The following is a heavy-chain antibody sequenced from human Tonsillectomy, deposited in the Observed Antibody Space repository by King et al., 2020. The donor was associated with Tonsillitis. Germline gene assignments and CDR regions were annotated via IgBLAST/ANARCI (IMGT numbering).Heavy chain of an antibody. CDR2: FSWNSGLI. D-gene: IGHD6-6*01. CDR1: GFTFDDYA. J-gene: IGHJ4*02. CDR3: VKSIDSSSWGVPQTAFDY. V-gene: IGHV3-9*01. Sequence: VQLVESGGGLVQPGRSLRLSCAASGFTFDDYAMHWVRQGPGKGLEWVSSFSWNSGLIDHADSVNGRFTLSRDNANNYLYLQMNSPRAEDTALYYCVKSIDSSSWGVPQTAFDYWGQGTQVFVSS.